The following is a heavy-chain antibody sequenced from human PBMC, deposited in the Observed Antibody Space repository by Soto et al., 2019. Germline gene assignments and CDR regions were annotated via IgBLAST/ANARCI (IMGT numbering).Heavy chain of an antibody. CDR2: IKSKTDGETT. D-gene: IGHD3-10*01. Sequence: GGSLRLSCAASGFSFNNAWMNWVRQAPGKGLEWVGRIKSKTDGETTDYAAPVKGRFSVSRDDSKNTLYLQMNSLKTEDTAVYYCTADLIGTYYSPYDYWGQGILVTVSS. J-gene: IGHJ4*02. CDR3: TADLIGTYYSPYDY. CDR1: GFSFNNAW. V-gene: IGHV3-15*07.